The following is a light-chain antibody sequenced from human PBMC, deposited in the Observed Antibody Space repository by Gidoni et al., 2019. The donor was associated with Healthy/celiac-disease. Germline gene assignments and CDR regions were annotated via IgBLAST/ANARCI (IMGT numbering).Light chain of an antibody. V-gene: IGKV1-33*01. Sequence: DIQMTQTPSSLSASVGDRVTITCQASQDISNYLKWYQQKPGKAPKLLIYVASNLETGVPSRFSGSVSGTDFTFTISSLQPEDIATYYCQQYDNLPRTFGGXTKVEIK. J-gene: IGKJ4*01. CDR2: VAS. CDR3: QQYDNLPRT. CDR1: QDISNY.